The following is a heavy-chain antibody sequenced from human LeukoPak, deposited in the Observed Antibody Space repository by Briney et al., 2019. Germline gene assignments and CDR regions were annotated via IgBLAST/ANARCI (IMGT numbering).Heavy chain of an antibody. J-gene: IGHJ3*02. CDR1: GGSISSGGYY. Sequence: PSQTLSLTCTVSGGSISSGGYYWSWIRQHPGKGLEWIGYIYYSGSTYYNPSLKSRVTISVDTPKNQFSLKLSSVTAADTAVYYCARPSVGDTAWSGAFDIWGQGTMVTVSS. CDR2: IYYSGST. V-gene: IGHV4-31*03. CDR3: ARPSVGDTAWSGAFDI. D-gene: IGHD5-18*01.